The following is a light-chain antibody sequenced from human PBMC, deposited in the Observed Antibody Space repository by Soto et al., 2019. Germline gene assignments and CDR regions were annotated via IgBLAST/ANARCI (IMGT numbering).Light chain of an antibody. V-gene: IGKV1-17*01. CDR1: QDVVNY. Sequence: DVDMTQAPSSLSASVGDRFTITCRAGQDVVNYLNWYQQKPGKAPKRLIYAASSLQSGVPSRFSGSGSGTEFTLTISSLQPEDFATYYCLQHNSYPRTFGQGTKVDI. CDR3: LQHNSYPRT. J-gene: IGKJ1*01. CDR2: AAS.